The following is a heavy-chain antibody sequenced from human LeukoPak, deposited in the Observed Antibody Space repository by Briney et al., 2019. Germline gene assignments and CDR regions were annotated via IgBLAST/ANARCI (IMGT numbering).Heavy chain of an antibody. CDR3: ARDLGRNDYSLG. J-gene: IGHJ4*02. D-gene: IGHD4-11*01. CDR1: GFTFRSYW. V-gene: IGHV3-74*03. CDR2: VNADESIT. Sequence: GGSLRLSCAGSGFTFRSYWMHWVRQPPGKGLVWVSRVNADESITTYADSVKGRFTIPRDNAKNTLYLQMNSLRAEDTAVYYCARDLGRNDYSLGWGQGTLVTVSS.